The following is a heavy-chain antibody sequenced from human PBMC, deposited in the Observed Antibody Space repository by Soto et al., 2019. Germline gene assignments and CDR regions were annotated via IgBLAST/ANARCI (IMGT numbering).Heavy chain of an antibody. J-gene: IGHJ6*01. V-gene: IGHV5-10-1*01. D-gene: IGHD3-22*01. CDR3: ARHISLMIVVVMREDYYHGMDI. CDR2: IDPSDSYT. CDR1: GYSFTSYW. Sequence: PGESLKISCKGSGYSFTSYWISWVRQMPGKGLEWMGRIDPSDSYTNYSPSFQGHVTISADKSISTAYLQWSSLKASDTAMYYCARHISLMIVVVMREDYYHGMDIWRQGTTVT.